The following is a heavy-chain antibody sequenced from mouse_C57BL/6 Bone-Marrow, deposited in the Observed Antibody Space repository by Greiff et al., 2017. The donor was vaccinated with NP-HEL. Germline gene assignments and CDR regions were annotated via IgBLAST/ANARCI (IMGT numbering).Heavy chain of an antibody. Sequence: VQLQQSGAELVKPGASVKLSCTASGFNIKDYYMHWVKQRTEQGLEWIGRIDPEDGETKYAPKFQGKATITAYTSTNTAYRQLSSLTSEDTAVYYCAISNYGSSPQYSALAYWGQGTSVTVSS. CDR2: IDPEDGET. J-gene: IGHJ4*01. CDR1: GFNIKDYY. V-gene: IGHV14-2*01. D-gene: IGHD1-1*01. CDR3: AISNYGSSPQYSALAY.